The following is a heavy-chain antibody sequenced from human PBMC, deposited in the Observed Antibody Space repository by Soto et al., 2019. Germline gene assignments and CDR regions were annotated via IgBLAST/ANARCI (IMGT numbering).Heavy chain of an antibody. D-gene: IGHD3-22*01. CDR1: GFTFSNAW. CDR2: IKSKTDGGTT. Sequence: PGGSLRLSCAASGFTFSNAWMSWVRQAPGKGLEWVGRIKSKTDGGTTDYAAPVKGRFTISRDDSKNTLYLQMNSLKTEDTAVYXCTTGHYYDSSGYHQDYWGQGTLVTVSS. J-gene: IGHJ4*02. V-gene: IGHV3-15*01. CDR3: TTGHYYDSSGYHQDY.